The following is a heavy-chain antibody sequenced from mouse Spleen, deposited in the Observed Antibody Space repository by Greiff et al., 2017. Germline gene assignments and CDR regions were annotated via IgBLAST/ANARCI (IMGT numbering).Heavy chain of an antibody. Sequence: EVKLVESGEGLVKPGGSLKLSCAASGFTFSSYAMSWVRQTPEKRLEWVAYISSGGDYIYYADTVKGRFTISRDNARNTLYLQMSSLKSEDTAMYYCTREFITTVVGAMDYWGQGTSVTVSS. CDR3: TREFITTVVGAMDY. J-gene: IGHJ4*01. V-gene: IGHV5-9-1*02. D-gene: IGHD1-1*01. CDR1: GFTFSSYA. CDR2: ISSGGDYI.